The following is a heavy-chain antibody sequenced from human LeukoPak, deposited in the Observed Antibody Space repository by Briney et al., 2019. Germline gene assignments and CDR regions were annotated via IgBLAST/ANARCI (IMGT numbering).Heavy chain of an antibody. CDR2: INHSGST. CDR1: GGSFSSYY. Sequence: SETLSLSCAVSGGSFSSYYWSWIRQTPGKGLEWIGEINHSGSTNSNPSLKSPVTISVDTSKNQYSLKLSSVTAADTAVYYCAAYDDIANLFDPWGQGSLVTVSS. V-gene: IGHV4-34*01. CDR3: AAYDDIANLFDP. J-gene: IGHJ5*02. D-gene: IGHD4-17*01.